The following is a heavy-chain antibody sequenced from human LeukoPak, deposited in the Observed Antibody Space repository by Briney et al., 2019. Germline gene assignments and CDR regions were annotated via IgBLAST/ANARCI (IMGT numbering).Heavy chain of an antibody. D-gene: IGHD3-10*01. J-gene: IGHJ3*02. CDR2: ISSSGSTI. CDR3: ARESPLDYGSGSDAFDI. CDR1: GFTFSSYE. V-gene: IGHV3-48*03. Sequence: GGSLRLSCAASGFTFSSYEMNWVRQAPGKGLEWVSYISSSGSTIYYADSVKGRFTISRDNAKNSLYLQMNSLRAEDTAVYYCARESPLDYGSGSDAFDIWGQETMVTVSS.